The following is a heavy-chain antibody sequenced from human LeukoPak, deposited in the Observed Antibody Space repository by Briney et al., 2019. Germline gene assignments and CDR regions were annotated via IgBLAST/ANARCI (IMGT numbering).Heavy chain of an antibody. V-gene: IGHV2-70*04. CDR3: TWAIVGATLFYYDY. CDR1: GFSLSTTGMR. D-gene: IGHD1-26*01. J-gene: IGHJ4*02. CDR2: IDWDDDK. Sequence: SGPTLVKPTQTLTLTCTFSGFSLSTTGMRVSWIRRPPGRALEWLARIDWDDDKFYSTSLKTRLTISKDTSKNQVVLTLTNMDPVDTATYYCTWAIVGATLFYYDYWGQGALVT.